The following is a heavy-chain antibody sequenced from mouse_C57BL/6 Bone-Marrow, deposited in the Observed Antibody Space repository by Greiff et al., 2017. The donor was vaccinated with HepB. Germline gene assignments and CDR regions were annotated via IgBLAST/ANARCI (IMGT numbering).Heavy chain of an antibody. J-gene: IGHJ3*01. V-gene: IGHV1-63*01. CDR2: IYPGGGYT. CDR1: GYTFTNYW. D-gene: IGHD1-1*01. CDR3: ARSSHYGSFAY. Sequence: VQLVESGAELVRPGTSVKMSCKASGYTFTNYWIGWAKQRPGHGLEWIGDIYPGGGYTNYNEKFKGKATLTADKSSSTAYMQFSSLTSEDSAIYYCARSSHYGSFAYWGQGTLVTVSA.